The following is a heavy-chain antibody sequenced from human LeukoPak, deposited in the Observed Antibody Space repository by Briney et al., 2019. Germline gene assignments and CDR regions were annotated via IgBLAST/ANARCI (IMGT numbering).Heavy chain of an antibody. D-gene: IGHD1-26*01. CDR1: GGSISSYY. Sequence: SETLSLTCTVSGGSISSYYWSWIRQPPGKGLEWIGYIYYSGSTNYNPSLKSRVTISVDRSKNQFSLKLSSVTAADTAVYYCARGPRGSSDAFDIWGQGTMVTVSS. CDR3: ARGPRGSSDAFDI. V-gene: IGHV4-59*12. CDR2: IYYSGST. J-gene: IGHJ3*02.